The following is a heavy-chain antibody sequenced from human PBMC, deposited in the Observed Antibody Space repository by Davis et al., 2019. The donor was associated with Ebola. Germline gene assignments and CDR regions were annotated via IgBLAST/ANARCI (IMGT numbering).Heavy chain of an antibody. V-gene: IGHV3-11*06. J-gene: IGHJ4*02. CDR3: ARSYDYVWGTYREMHS. D-gene: IGHD3-16*02. Sequence: DSVKGRFTVSRDNAKNSLYLQMNSLRDEDTAVYFCARSYDYVWGTYREMHSWGQGTLVTVSS.